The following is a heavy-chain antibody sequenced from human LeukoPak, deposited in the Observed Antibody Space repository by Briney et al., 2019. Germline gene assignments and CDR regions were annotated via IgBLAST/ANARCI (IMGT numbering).Heavy chain of an antibody. J-gene: IGHJ4*02. Sequence: GGSLRLSCAASGFTFSNYAMTWVRQTPGKGLEWVSAISGSGGSTYYADSVKGRFTISRDNSKNTLYLQMNSLRAEDTAVYYCAKATYYYDSSGYPPRTFDYWGQGTLVTVSS. CDR2: ISGSGGST. CDR1: GFTFSNYA. CDR3: AKATYYYDSSGYPPRTFDY. V-gene: IGHV3-23*01. D-gene: IGHD3-22*01.